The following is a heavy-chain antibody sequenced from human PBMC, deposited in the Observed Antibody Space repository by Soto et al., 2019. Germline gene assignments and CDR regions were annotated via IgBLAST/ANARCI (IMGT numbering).Heavy chain of an antibody. J-gene: IGHJ6*02. Sequence: SETLSLTCTVSGGSISSSSYYWGWIRQPPGKGLEWIGSIYYSGSTYYNPSLTGRVTISVDTSKNQFSLKLSSVTAADTAVYYCARQRGGDFWSGYYASSDYYYGMDVWGQGTTVTVSS. CDR2: IYYSGST. D-gene: IGHD3-3*01. V-gene: IGHV4-39*01. CDR3: ARQRGGDFWSGYYASSDYYYGMDV. CDR1: GGSISSSSYY.